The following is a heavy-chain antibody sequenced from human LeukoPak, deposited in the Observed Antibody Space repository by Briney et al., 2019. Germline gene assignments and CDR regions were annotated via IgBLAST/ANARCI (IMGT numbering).Heavy chain of an antibody. CDR2: ISAYNGNT. CDR1: GYTFTSYG. Sequence: GASVKVSCKASGYTFTSYGISWVGQAPGQGLEWMGWISAYNGNTNYAQKFQGRVTITADKSTSTAYRELSRLRCEDTAVYYCARDSNGYSSSWKGDYWGQGTLVTVYS. CDR3: ARDSNGYSSSWKGDY. V-gene: IGHV1-18*01. D-gene: IGHD6-13*01. J-gene: IGHJ4*02.